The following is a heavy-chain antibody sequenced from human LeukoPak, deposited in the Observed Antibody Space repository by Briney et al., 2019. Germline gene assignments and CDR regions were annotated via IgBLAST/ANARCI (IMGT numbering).Heavy chain of an antibody. J-gene: IGHJ4*02. CDR1: GGSLSSAHG. Sequence: SETLSLTCTVSGGSLSSAHGWSWIRQPPGKGLEWIGYSQNSGCTNCNPSLKSRVTISVDTSKNQFSLKLSSVTAADTAVYYCARDYSGSLDYWGQGTLVTVSS. D-gene: IGHD3-10*01. V-gene: IGHV4-61*01. CDR3: ARDYSGSLDY. CDR2: SQNSGCT.